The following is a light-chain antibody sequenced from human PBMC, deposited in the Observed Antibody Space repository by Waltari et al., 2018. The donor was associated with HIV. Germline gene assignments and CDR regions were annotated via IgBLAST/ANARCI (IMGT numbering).Light chain of an antibody. J-gene: IGLJ2*01. CDR2: EDN. Sequence: FMLTQPRSLSESPGKPVTICCTRSSGSIPNNDAQWYQQRPDSAPILVIYEDNQRPSGVPDRFSGSIDSSSTSASLTISGLKTDDKADYYCQSYDSTNLVVFGGGTKLTVL. V-gene: IGLV6-57*03. CDR1: SGSIPNND. CDR3: QSYDSTNLVV.